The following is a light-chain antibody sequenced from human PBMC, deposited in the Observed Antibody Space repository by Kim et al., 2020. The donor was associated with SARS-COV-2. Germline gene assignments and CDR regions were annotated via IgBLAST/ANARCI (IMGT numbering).Light chain of an antibody. Sequence: PGQSITISCTGTISDVGSYNLVSWYQQHPGKAPKLMIYEVSKRPSGVSNRFSGSKSGNTASLTISGLQAEDEADYYCCSYAGSSTVFGGGTQLTVL. CDR3: CSYAGSSTV. CDR2: EVS. V-gene: IGLV2-23*02. CDR1: ISDVGSYNL. J-gene: IGLJ3*02.